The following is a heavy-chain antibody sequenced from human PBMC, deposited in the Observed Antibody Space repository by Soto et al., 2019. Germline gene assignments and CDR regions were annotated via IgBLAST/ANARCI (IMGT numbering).Heavy chain of an antibody. J-gene: IGHJ4*01. CDR3: ARYSSGYRNFDY. V-gene: IGHV1-69*13. CDR2: IIPIFGTA. CDR1: GGTFSSSA. D-gene: IGHD3-22*01. Sequence: SVKVSCKVSGGTFSSSAISWVRQAPGQGLEWMGGIIPIFGTANYAQKFQGRVTITADESTGTSYMVLSSMRSEDTAVYYCARYSSGYRNFDYCGHGTLVTVSS.